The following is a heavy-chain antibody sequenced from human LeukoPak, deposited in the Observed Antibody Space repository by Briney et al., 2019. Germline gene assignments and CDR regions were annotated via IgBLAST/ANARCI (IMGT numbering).Heavy chain of an antibody. CDR1: GFTFSSYG. D-gene: IGHD2-2*01. V-gene: IGHV3-30*02. CDR3: AKEYCSSTSCYVSD. CDR2: IRYDGSNK. J-gene: IGHJ4*02. Sequence: GGSLRLSCAASGFTFSSYGMHWVRQAPGKGLEWVAFIRYDGSNKYYADSVKGRFTISRDNSKNTLYLQMNSLRAEDMAVYYCAKEYCSSTSCYVSDWGQGTLVTVSS.